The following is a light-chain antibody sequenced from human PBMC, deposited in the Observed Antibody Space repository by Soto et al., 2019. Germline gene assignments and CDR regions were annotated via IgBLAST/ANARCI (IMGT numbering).Light chain of an antibody. CDR1: QSVSGN. J-gene: IGKJ5*01. Sequence: EIVLTQSPGTVSLTPGERATLSCRASQSVSGNFLAWYQQKPGQAPRVVIYGASNRANGIPDRFSGSGSGTDFTLTISSLQSEDFAVYYCQQYNNWPAITFGQGTRLEIK. CDR2: GAS. V-gene: IGKV3D-15*01. CDR3: QQYNNWPAIT.